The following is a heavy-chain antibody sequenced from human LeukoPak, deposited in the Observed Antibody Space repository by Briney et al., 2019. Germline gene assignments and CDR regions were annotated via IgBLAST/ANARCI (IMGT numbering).Heavy chain of an antibody. Sequence: PSGTLSLTCTVSGGSIGSYYWTWIRQSPGKGLEWIGCIYYSGSANYNPSLEGRVAMSIDTSKNQFSLTLNFLTAADTAVYFCARAGNAYYDILTGSRLDYWGQGTLVTVSS. V-gene: IGHV4-59*01. D-gene: IGHD3-9*01. CDR3: ARAGNAYYDILTGSRLDY. J-gene: IGHJ4*02. CDR1: GGSIGSYY. CDR2: IYYSGSA.